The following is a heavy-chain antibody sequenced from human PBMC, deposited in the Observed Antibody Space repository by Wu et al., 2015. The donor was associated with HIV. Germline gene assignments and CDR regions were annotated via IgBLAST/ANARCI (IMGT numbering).Heavy chain of an antibody. CDR3: TTAVPWFVYTSAQWLAFDS. J-gene: IGHJ4*02. CDR1: GYTFTDYY. V-gene: IGHV1-2*02. CDR2: INGNNGDT. Sequence: QEQLVQSGAEMKRPGTSVRVSCKASGYTFTDYYMHWFRQAPGQGPEWMAWINGNNGDTNYAQKFQDRVTVTRDTSIVTVFMELRRLTFDDTAVYYCTTAVPWFVYTSAQWLAFDSWGQGTPVIVSS. D-gene: IGHD3-10*01.